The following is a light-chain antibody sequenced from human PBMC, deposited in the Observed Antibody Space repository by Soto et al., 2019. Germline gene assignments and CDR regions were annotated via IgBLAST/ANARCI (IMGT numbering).Light chain of an antibody. Sequence: QSALTQPASVSGSPGQSITISCTGTSSDVGRYNYVSWYQQYPGRAPKLIIYEVTNRPSGVSDRFSGSKSGNVASLTISGLQAADEADYYCSAYAGSNNFVFGSGTKLTVL. CDR3: SAYAGSNNFV. J-gene: IGLJ1*01. V-gene: IGLV2-14*01. CDR1: SSDVGRYNY. CDR2: EVT.